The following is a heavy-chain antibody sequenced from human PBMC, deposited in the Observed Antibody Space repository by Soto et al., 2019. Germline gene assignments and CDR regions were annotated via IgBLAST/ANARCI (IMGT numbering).Heavy chain of an antibody. CDR2: INHSGST. D-gene: IGHD3-10*01. V-gene: IGHV4-34*01. CDR3: ARVFTQRAKRGTDY. CDR1: GGSFSGYY. J-gene: IGHJ4*02. Sequence: SETLSLTCAVYGGSFSGYYWSWIRQPPGKGLEWIGEINHSGSTNYNPSLKSRVTISVDTSKGQFSLKLSSVTAADTAVYYCARVFTQRAKRGTDYWGQGTLVTVSS.